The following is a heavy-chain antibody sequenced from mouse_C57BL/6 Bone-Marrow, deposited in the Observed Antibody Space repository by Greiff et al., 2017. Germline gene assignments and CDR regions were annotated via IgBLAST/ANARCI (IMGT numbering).Heavy chain of an antibody. Sequence: QVQLKESDAELVKPGASVKISCKVSGYTFTDHTIHWMKQRPEQGLEWIGYIYPRDGSTKYNEKFKGKATLTADKSSSTAYMQLNSLTSEDSAVYFCARRIYYDYDVLDFDYWGQGTTLTVSS. V-gene: IGHV1-78*01. CDR2: IYPRDGST. CDR1: GYTFTDHT. D-gene: IGHD2-4*01. J-gene: IGHJ2*01. CDR3: ARRIYYDYDVLDFDY.